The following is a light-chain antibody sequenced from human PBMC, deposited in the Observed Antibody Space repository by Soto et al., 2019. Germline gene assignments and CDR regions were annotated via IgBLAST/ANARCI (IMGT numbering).Light chain of an antibody. CDR3: GTWDSSLSIFV. CDR1: SSNIGNYY. CDR2: END. V-gene: IGLV1-51*02. J-gene: IGLJ1*01. Sequence: QSVLTQVPSVSAAPGEKVPMSSSGGSSNIGNYYVSWHQQLPGTAPKLLIYENDKRPSGIPDRFSGSKSGTSATLGITGLQTGDEADYYCGTWDSSLSIFVFGTVTKVTVL.